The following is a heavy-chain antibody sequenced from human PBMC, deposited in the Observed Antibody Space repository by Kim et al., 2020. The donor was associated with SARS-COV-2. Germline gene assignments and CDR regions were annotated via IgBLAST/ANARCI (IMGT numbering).Heavy chain of an antibody. CDR1: GYTFTSYG. J-gene: IGHJ4*02. D-gene: IGHD3-9*01. Sequence: ASVKVSCKASGYTFTSYGISWVRQAPGQGLEWMGWISAYNGNTNYAQKLQGRVTMTTDTSTSTAYMELRSLRSDDTAVYYCARSPRRSTGWDWFPPESFYWGQGTLVTVSS. V-gene: IGHV1-18*01. CDR3: ARSPRRSTGWDWFPPESFY. CDR2: ISAYNGNT.